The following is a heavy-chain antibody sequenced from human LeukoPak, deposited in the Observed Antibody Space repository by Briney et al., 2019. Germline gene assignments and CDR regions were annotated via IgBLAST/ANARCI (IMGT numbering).Heavy chain of an antibody. Sequence: ASVKVSCKASGYTFTGYNLHWVRHAPGQGLEWMGWIDPNSGGTNYAQKFQGRVTMTRDTSISTAYMGLSRLRSDDTAVYYCARILPIAVAGSDYWGQGTLVTVSS. V-gene: IGHV1-2*02. CDR3: ARILPIAVAGSDY. CDR2: IDPNSGGT. J-gene: IGHJ4*02. CDR1: GYTFTGYN. D-gene: IGHD6-19*01.